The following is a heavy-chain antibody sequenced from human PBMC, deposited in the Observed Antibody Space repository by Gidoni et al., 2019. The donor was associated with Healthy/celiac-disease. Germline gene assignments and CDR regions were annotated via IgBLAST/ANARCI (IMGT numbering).Heavy chain of an antibody. J-gene: IGHJ3*02. V-gene: IGHV3-48*02. CDR1: GFTFSSYS. Sequence: VQLLQSGVGLVQPGGSLRLSCAASGFTFSSYSMNWVRQAQGKGLEWVSYISSSSSNIYYADSVKGRFTISRDNAKNSMYLQMNSLRDEDTAGYYCARVYSGYDSGGDAFDIWGQGTMVTVSS. CDR2: ISSSSSNI. D-gene: IGHD5-12*01. CDR3: ARVYSGYDSGGDAFDI.